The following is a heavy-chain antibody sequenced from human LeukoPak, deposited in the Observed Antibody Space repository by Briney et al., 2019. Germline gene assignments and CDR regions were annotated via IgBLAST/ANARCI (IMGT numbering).Heavy chain of an antibody. CDR3: ARGNSGSYYYYYYMDV. CDR2: ISAYNGNT. V-gene: IGHV1-18*01. Sequence: GASVKVSCKASGYTFTSYGISWVRQAPGQGLEWMGWISAYNGNTNYAQKLQGRVTMTTDTSTSTAYMELRSLRSGDTAVYYCARGNSGSYYYYYYMDVWGKGTTVTVSS. CDR1: GYTFTSYG. J-gene: IGHJ6*03. D-gene: IGHD1-26*01.